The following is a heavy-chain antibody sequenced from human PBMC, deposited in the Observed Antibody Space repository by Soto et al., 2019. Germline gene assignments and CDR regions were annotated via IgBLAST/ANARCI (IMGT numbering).Heavy chain of an antibody. CDR1: GFTLSGSG. D-gene: IGHD1-26*01. J-gene: IGHJ3*02. Sequence: EAQLVESGGGLVQPGGSLKLSCAASGFTLSGSGIHWVRQASGKGLEWVGSIRSKANNYATAYAASVKGRFTVSRDDSKNTAYLQMNSLEAEDTAVYYCTRLPEGTPTTFDIWGQGTVVIVSS. V-gene: IGHV3-73*01. CDR2: IRSKANNYAT. CDR3: TRLPEGTPTTFDI.